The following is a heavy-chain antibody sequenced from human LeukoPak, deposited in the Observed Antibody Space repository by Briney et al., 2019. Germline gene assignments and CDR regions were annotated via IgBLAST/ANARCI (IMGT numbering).Heavy chain of an antibody. CDR2: ISYDGSNK. CDR1: GFTFSSYG. Sequence: PGGSLRLSCAASGFTFSSYGMHWVRQAPGKGLEWVAVISYDGSNKYYADSVKGRFTISRDNSKNTLYLQMNSLRAEDTAVYYCATDQVAVGWTSFDYWGQGTLVTVSS. V-gene: IGHV3-30*03. J-gene: IGHJ4*02. D-gene: IGHD6-19*01. CDR3: ATDQVAVGWTSFDY.